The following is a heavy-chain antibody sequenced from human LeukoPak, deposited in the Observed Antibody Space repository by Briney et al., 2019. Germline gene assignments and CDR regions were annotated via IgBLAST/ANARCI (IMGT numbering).Heavy chain of an antibody. CDR3: ARGFLEILRYCSSTSCYTHGSYFDY. V-gene: IGHV1-69*13. Sequence: ASVKVSCKASGYTFTGYYMHWVRQAPGQGLEWMGGIIPIFGTANYAQKFQGRVTITADESTSTAYMELSSLRSEDTAVYYCARGFLEILRYCSSTSCYTHGSYFDYWGQGTLVSVSS. CDR2: IIPIFGTA. CDR1: GYTFTGYY. J-gene: IGHJ4*02. D-gene: IGHD2-2*02.